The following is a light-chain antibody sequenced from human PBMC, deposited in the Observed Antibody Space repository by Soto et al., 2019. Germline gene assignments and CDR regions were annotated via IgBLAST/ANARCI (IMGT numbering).Light chain of an antibody. CDR2: AAS. Sequence: DIQLTQYPSFLAASVGDRVTITCRASQGTSSYLAWNQQKPGKAPKLLIYAASTLQSGVPARFSGSGSETEFTLTISSLPPEDFATYYCQQLNSYPLTFGGGTKVEIK. CDR3: QQLNSYPLT. CDR1: QGTSSY. V-gene: IGKV1-9*01. J-gene: IGKJ4*02.